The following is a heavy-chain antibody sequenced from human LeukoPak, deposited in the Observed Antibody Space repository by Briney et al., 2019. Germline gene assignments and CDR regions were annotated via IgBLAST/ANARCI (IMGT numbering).Heavy chain of an antibody. D-gene: IGHD3-10*01. CDR2: ISAYNGNT. J-gene: IGHJ6*03. CDR1: GYTFTSYG. Sequence: ASVKVSCKASGYTFTSYGISWVRQAPGQGLEWMGWISAYNGNTNNAQKLQGRVTMTTDTSTSTAPMELRSLRSDDRAVYYCARGHYYGSGRHYYYMDVWGKGSTVTVSS. CDR3: ARGHYYGSGRHYYYMDV. V-gene: IGHV1-18*01.